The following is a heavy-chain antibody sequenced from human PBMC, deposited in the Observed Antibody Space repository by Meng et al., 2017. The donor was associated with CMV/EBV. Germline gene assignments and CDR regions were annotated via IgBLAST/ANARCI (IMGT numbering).Heavy chain of an antibody. J-gene: IGHJ4*02. CDR2: ISSSSSYI. V-gene: IGHV3-21*01. D-gene: IGHD6-6*01. CDR3: AIQRYSSSSGFDY. Sequence: GGSLRLSCAASGFTFSSYSMNWVRQAPGKGLEWVSSISSSSSYIYYADSVKGRFTISRDNAKNSLYLQMNSLRAEDTAVYYCAIQRYSSSSGFDYWGQGTLVTVSS. CDR1: GFTFSSYS.